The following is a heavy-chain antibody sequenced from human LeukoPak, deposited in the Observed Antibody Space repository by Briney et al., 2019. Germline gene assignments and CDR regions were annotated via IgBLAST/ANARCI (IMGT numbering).Heavy chain of an antibody. CDR1: VGPFSSYY. CDR2: IYYSGST. V-gene: IGHV4-59*08. Sequence: EPLSSTSLSFVGPFSSYYWSWIRQPPGKGLAWIGYIYYSGSTTSTPSLKSRVTISLDTSMNQFSLKLRAATTADTAVYYCARSYYYDSSCYCYYGNDFLFDYWGQGTLVTVSS. D-gene: IGHD3-22*01. J-gene: IGHJ4*02. CDR3: ARSYYYDSSCYCYYGNDFLFDY.